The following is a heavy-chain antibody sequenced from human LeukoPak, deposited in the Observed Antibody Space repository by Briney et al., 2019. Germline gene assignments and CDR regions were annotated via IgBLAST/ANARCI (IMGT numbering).Heavy chain of an antibody. CDR2: IIVGTGVT. D-gene: IGHD4-23*01. J-gene: IGHJ3*02. CDR1: GFTFSNSA. Sequence: SVKVSCKASGFTFSNSAVQWVRQARGQRLEWVGWIIVGTGVTNYAQSLQGRVTITRDLSTSTAYMELTSLTSEDTAVYYCAAERYGGLSDCCNFEIWGQGTMVTVSS. V-gene: IGHV1-58*01. CDR3: AAERYGGLSDCCNFEI.